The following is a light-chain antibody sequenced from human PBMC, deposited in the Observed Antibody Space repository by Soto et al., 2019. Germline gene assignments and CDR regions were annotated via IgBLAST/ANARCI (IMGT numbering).Light chain of an antibody. CDR3: QQYCSSGT. Sequence: IVLTQSPGTLSLSQGERATLSCRASQSVRNNYLAWYQQKPGQAPRLLIYGASNRATGIPDRFSGSGSGTDFTLTISRLEPEDFAVYYCQQYCSSGTFGQVTKVDI. J-gene: IGKJ1*01. V-gene: IGKV3-20*01. CDR2: GAS. CDR1: QSVRNNY.